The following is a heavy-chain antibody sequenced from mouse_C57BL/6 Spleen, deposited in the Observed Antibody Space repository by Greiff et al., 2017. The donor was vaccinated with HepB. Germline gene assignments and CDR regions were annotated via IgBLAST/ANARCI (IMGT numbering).Heavy chain of an antibody. CDR1: GYTFTSYW. CDR2: IDPSDSYT. J-gene: IGHJ1*03. V-gene: IGHV1-69*01. CDR3: ARILPHYEYFDV. Sequence: QVQLQQPGAELVMPGASVKLSCKASGYTFTSYWMHWVKQRPGQGLEWIGEIDPSDSYTNYNQKFKGKSTLTVDKSSSTAYMQLSSLTSEDSAVYYCARILPHYEYFDVWGTGTTVTVSS. D-gene: IGHD1-1*01.